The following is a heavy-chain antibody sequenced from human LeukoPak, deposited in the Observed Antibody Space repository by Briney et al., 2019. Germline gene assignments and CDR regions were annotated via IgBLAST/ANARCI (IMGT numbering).Heavy chain of an antibody. D-gene: IGHD2-2*01. J-gene: IGHJ5*02. Sequence: SQTLSLTCAISGDSVSSNSVTWNWIRQSPSRGLEWLGRTYYRSTWYNDYAVSVRGRITVNADTSKNQFSLHLNSVTPEDTAVYYCARRLTQYDCFDPWGQGILVTVSS. CDR1: GDSVSSNSVT. CDR2: TYYRSTWYN. CDR3: ARRLTQYDCFDP. V-gene: IGHV6-1*01.